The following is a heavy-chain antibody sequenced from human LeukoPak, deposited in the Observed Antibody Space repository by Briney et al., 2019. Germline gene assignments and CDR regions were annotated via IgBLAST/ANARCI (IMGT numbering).Heavy chain of an antibody. Sequence: SETLSLTCAVYGGSFSGYYWSWIRQPPGKGLEWIGYIYYTGSTNYNPSLKNRVTISGDTSKRQFSLELNSVTAADAAVYYCARGTYWGGDCYYFDYWGQGTLVTVSS. D-gene: IGHD2-21*02. CDR2: IYYTGST. CDR1: GGSFSGYY. V-gene: IGHV4-59*01. CDR3: ARGTYWGGDCYYFDY. J-gene: IGHJ4*02.